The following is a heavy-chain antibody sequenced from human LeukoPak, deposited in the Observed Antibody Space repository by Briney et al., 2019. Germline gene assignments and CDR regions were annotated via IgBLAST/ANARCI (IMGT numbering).Heavy chain of an antibody. J-gene: IGHJ3*02. Sequence: GASVKVSCKASGYTFTNYHLHWVRQAPGQGLEWMGIINPSGGSTSYAQKFQDRVTMTRDTSTSTVYMELNSLRSEDTAAYYCARATWYGGNPSGAFDIWGQGTMVTVSS. CDR1: GYTFTNYH. CDR3: ARATWYGGNPSGAFDI. CDR2: INPSGGST. D-gene: IGHD4/OR15-4a*01. V-gene: IGHV1-46*01.